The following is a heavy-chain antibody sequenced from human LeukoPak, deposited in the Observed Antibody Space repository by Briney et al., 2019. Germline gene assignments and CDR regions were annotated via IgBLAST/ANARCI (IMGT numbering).Heavy chain of an antibody. Sequence: SETLSLTCTVSGGSISSGGYYWSWIRQHPGKGLEWIGYIYYSGSTYYNPSLKSRVTISIDTSKNHFSLKLSSVTAADTAVYYCARTIAARPGHKTTTSVWFDPWGQGTLVTVSS. CDR3: ARTIAARPGHKTTTSVWFDP. CDR2: IYYSGST. D-gene: IGHD6-6*01. J-gene: IGHJ5*02. CDR1: GGSISSGGYY. V-gene: IGHV4-31*03.